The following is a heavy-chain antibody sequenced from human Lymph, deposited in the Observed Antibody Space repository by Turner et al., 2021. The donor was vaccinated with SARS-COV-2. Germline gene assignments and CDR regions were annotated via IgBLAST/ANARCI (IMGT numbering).Heavy chain of an antibody. Sequence: QVQLVQSVAEVKKPGASVKVSRKASGYTVISYDINWVRQGTGQGLERMGWVNPNSCNTGDTRKFNGRITKTRNTSISTAYMELSSLRSEDTAVYYCARGAQLTVWFDPWGQGTLVTVSS. D-gene: IGHD3-9*01. J-gene: IGHJ5*02. CDR3: ARGAQLTVWFDP. CDR1: GYTVISYD. V-gene: IGHV1-8*01. CDR2: VNPNSCNT.